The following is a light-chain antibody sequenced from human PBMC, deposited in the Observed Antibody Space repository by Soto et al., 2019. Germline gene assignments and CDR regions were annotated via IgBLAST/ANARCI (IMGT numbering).Light chain of an antibody. CDR1: QSVSSN. Sequence: EIVMTQSPATLSVSPGERATLSCRASQSVSSNLAWYQQKPGQAPRLLIYGASTRATGIPARFSGSGSGTEFTLTNSRLQYEDFAGYYCQQYNNWLTFGQGTKVEIK. V-gene: IGKV3-15*01. CDR3: QQYNNWLT. CDR2: GAS. J-gene: IGKJ1*01.